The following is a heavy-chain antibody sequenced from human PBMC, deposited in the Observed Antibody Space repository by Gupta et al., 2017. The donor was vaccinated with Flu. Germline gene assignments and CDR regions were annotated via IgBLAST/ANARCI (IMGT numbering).Heavy chain of an antibody. CDR1: GFTFSSYA. CDR2: ISGSGGST. V-gene: IGHV3-23*01. CDR3: AKMGLGRIQLWLDAFDI. J-gene: IGHJ3*02. D-gene: IGHD5-18*01. Sequence: EVQLLVSGGGLVQPGGSLRLSCAGSGFTFSSYAMSWVRQAPGKGLEWVSAISGSGGSTYYADSVKGRFTISRDNSKNTLYLQMNSLRAEDTAVYYCAKMGLGRIQLWLDAFDIWGQGTMVTVSS.